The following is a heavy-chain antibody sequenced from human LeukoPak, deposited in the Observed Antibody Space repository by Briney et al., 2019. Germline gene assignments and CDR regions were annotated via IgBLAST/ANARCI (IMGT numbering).Heavy chain of an antibody. V-gene: IGHV4-34*01. CDR1: GGSFSGYY. Sequence: SETLSLTCAVYGGSFSGYYWSWIRQPPGKGLEWIGEINHSGSTNYNPSLKSRVTISVDTSKNQFSLKLSSVTAADTAVYYCARVSVLYDSSGYSYTSSYYYYGMDVGGQGTTVTVSS. D-gene: IGHD3-22*01. CDR3: ARVSVLYDSSGYSYTSSYYYYGMDV. CDR2: INHSGST. J-gene: IGHJ6*02.